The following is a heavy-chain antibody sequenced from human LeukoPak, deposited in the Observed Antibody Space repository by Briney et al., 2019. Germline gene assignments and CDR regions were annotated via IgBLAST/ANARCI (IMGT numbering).Heavy chain of an antibody. D-gene: IGHD6-19*01. CDR2: IHHSGST. CDR3: ARGLYGSDSF. J-gene: IGHJ4*02. V-gene: IGHV4-4*02. Sequence: SETLSLACAVSGASVSSSNWWMWVRQPPKKGLERIGEIHHSGSTNYNPSLKSRVTMSVDTSKNQISLRLTSVTAADTAVYYCARGLYGSDSFWGQGNLVTVTS. CDR1: GASVSSSNW.